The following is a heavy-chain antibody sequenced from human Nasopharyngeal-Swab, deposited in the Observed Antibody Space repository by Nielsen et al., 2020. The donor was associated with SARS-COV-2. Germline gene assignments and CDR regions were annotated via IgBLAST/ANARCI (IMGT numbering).Heavy chain of an antibody. CDR2: IYYSAST. CDR1: GCSISSSSYY. Sequence: SETLSLTCTVSGCSISSSSYYWGCICQPPGKGLVWIGSIYYSASTYYNPYLKSRVTISVDTSKNQFSLKLSSVTAADTAVYYCVGSSWYGDYYYYYGRDVWGQGTTVTVSS. V-gene: IGHV4-39*07. D-gene: IGHD6-13*01. J-gene: IGHJ6*02. CDR3: VGSSWYGDYYYYYGRDV.